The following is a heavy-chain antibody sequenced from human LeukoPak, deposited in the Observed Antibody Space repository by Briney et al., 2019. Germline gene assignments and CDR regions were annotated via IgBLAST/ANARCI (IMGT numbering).Heavy chain of an antibody. CDR2: IYYSGST. CDR3: ASGYGSGSYRDAFDI. Sequence: SETLSLTCTVSGGSISSYYWSWIRQPPGKGLEWIGYIYYSGSTNYNPSLKSRVTISVDTSKNQFSLKLSSVTAADTVVYYCASGYGSGSYRDAFDIWGQGTMVTVSS. V-gene: IGHV4-59*01. J-gene: IGHJ3*02. D-gene: IGHD3-10*01. CDR1: GGSISSYY.